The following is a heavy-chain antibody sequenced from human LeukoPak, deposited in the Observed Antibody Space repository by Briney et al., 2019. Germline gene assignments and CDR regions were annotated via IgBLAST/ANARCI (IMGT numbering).Heavy chain of an antibody. J-gene: IGHJ4*02. Sequence: MASETLSLTCAVYGGSFSGYYWSWIRQPPGKGLEWIGEINHSGSTNYNPSLKSRVTISVDTSKNQFSLKLSSVTAADTAVYYLARALRGYSGYDQFDYLGQGTLVTVSS. CDR2: INHSGST. D-gene: IGHD5-12*01. V-gene: IGHV4-34*01. CDR3: ARALRGYSGYDQFDY. CDR1: GGSFSGYY.